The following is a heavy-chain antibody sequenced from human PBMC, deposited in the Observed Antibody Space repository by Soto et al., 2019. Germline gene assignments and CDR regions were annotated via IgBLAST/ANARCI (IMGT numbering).Heavy chain of an antibody. CDR2: IYYSRTT. CDR3: ARVSGYSYGWYFDY. V-gene: IGHV4-39*07. D-gene: IGHD5-18*01. CDR1: GSSISSNNYH. J-gene: IGHJ4*02. Sequence: SETLSLTCTVTGSSISSNNYHWGWLRQPPGKRLDWIGTIYYSRTTYYKPSLKSRVTISVDTSKNQFSLKLISVTAADTAVYYCARVSGYSYGWYFDYWGQGTLVTVS.